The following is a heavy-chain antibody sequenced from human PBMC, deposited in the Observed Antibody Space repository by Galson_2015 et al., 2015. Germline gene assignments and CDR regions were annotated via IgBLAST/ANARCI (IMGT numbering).Heavy chain of an antibody. D-gene: IGHD3-16*02. CDR1: GFTFSSYE. CDR3: ARYRLKIGYFDL. CDR2: ISSSGSTI. V-gene: IGHV3-48*03. Sequence: SLRLSCAASGFTFSSYETNWVRQAPGKGLEWVSYISSSGSTIYYADSVKGRFTISRDNAKNSLYLQMNSLRAEDTAVYYCARYRLKIGYFDLWGRGTLVTVSS. J-gene: IGHJ2*01.